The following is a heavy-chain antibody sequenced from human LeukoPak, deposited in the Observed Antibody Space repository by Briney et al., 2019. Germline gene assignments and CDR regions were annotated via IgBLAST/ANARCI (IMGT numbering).Heavy chain of an antibody. CDR2: INPNSGGT. CDR3: ARVVTAVYYYYMDV. J-gene: IGHJ6*03. CDR1: GYTFTGYY. V-gene: IGHV1-2*06. Sequence: ASVKVSCKASGYTFTGYYMHWVRQAPGQGLEWMGRINPNSGGTNHAQKFQGRVTMTRDTSISTAYMELSRLRSDDTAVYYCARVVTAVYYYYMDVWGKGTRSPSP. D-gene: IGHD2-21*02.